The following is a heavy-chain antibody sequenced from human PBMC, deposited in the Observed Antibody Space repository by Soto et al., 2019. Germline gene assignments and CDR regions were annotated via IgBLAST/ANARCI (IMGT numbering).Heavy chain of an antibody. V-gene: IGHV3-23*01. CDR1: GFTFSSYA. J-gene: IGHJ4*02. CDR3: AKSLDYYGSGSPRGGY. CDR2: ISGSGGST. Sequence: PGESLKISCAASGFTFSSYAMSWVRQAPGKGLEWVSAISGSGGSTYYADSVKGRFTISRDNSKNTLYLQMNSLRAEDTAVYYCAKSLDYYGSGSPRGGYWGQGTLVTVSS. D-gene: IGHD3-10*01.